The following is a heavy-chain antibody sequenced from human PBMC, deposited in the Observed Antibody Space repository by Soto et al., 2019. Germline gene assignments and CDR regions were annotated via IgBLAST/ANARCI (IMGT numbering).Heavy chain of an antibody. D-gene: IGHD3-10*01. Sequence: SVKVSCKASGGGNLRDYRTTWVRRAPGQGLEWMGGIIPKLGSANYAQNFQGRATVTADESTNTVYMELRSLRSDDTAVYYCARGADGSTFGDVSWGEGTLVTVSS. CDR3: ARGADGSTFGDVS. V-gene: IGHV1-69*13. J-gene: IGHJ5*02. CDR1: GGGNLRDYR. CDR2: IIPKLGSA.